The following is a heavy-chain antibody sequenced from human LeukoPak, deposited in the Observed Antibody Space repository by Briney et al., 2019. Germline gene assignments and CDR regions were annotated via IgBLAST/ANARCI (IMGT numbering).Heavy chain of an antibody. CDR3: ARVKKLMPEFEF. D-gene: IGHD2-2*01. V-gene: IGHV1-2*02. Sequence: PSVKVSCKSSGYTFIDYYIHWVRHAPGQGLEWMGWINPNSGATKYAQKFQGRVSMTRDTSINTAYMVLTNLRSDDTAIFYCARVKKLMPEFEFWGQGTLVTVSS. J-gene: IGHJ4*02. CDR2: INPNSGAT. CDR1: GYTFIDYY.